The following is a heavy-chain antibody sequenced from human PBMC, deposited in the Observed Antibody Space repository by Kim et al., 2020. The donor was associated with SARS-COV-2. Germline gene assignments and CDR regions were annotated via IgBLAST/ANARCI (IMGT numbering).Heavy chain of an antibody. Sequence: GGSLRLSCAASGLSFDSFAMNWVRQAPGKGLEWVAAISYDGRNNVYADSVKGRFTISRDNSKNTLYLQMNSLRVEDTAVYYCARGDHNDAASLSDYY. D-gene: IGHD2-21*01. CDR1: GLSFDSFA. CDR2: ISYDGRNN. V-gene: IGHV3-30-3*01. J-gene: IGHJ6*03. CDR3: ARGDHNDAASLSDYY.